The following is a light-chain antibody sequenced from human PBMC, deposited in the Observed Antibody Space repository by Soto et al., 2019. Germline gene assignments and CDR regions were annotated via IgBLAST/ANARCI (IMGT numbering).Light chain of an antibody. Sequence: ENVLTQSPATLSLSPGDRATLSCRASQSVTTSLAWYQHHPGQAPMLLIYDTSNRATGIPAMFSGSGSGTHFTLAISSLEPEDFGVYYCQLRTNWPSVTFGGGTKLEIK. CDR3: QLRTNWPSVT. CDR2: DTS. J-gene: IGKJ4*01. CDR1: QSVTTS. V-gene: IGKV3-11*01.